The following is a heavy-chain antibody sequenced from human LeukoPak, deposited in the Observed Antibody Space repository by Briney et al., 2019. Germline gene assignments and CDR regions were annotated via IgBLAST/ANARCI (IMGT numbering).Heavy chain of an antibody. J-gene: IGHJ4*02. CDR3: ARARLTGYFDY. CDR2: IYYSGST. Sequence: GSLRLSCAASGFTVSSNYMSWVRQAPGKGLEWIGSIYYSGSTYYNPSLKSRVTISVDTSKNQFSLKLSSVTAADTAVYYCARARLTGYFDYWGQGTLVTVSS. CDR1: GFTVSSNY. D-gene: IGHD1-14*01. V-gene: IGHV4-39*07.